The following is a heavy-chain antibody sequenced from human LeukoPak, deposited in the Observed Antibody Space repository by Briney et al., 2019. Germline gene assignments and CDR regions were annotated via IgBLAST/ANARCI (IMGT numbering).Heavy chain of an antibody. CDR2: TYYRSKWYY. D-gene: IGHD1-26*01. V-gene: IGHV6-1*01. J-gene: IGHJ4*02. CDR1: GDSVSSNSAA. Sequence: SQTLSLTCVISGDSVSSNSAAWNWIRQSPSRGLEWLGRTYYRSKWYYHYAVSMKSRITVNPDTSKDQFSLQLNSVTPEDTAVYYCARTRDLGPDYWGQGTLVTVSS. CDR3: ARTRDLGPDY.